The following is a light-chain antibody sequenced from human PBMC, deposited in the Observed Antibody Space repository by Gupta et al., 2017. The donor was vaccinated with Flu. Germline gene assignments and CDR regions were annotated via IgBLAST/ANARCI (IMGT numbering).Light chain of an antibody. CDR3: QQYGSSPRT. CDR1: QSVSSSY. CDR2: GAS. J-gene: IGKJ1*01. Sequence: ESDFIQSPGTLSLHPGERATLSCRASQSVSSSYLAWYQQKPGQAPRLLIYGASSRATGIPDRFSGSGSGTDFTLTISRLEPEDFAVYYCQQYGSSPRTFGQGTKVEIK. V-gene: IGKV3-20*01.